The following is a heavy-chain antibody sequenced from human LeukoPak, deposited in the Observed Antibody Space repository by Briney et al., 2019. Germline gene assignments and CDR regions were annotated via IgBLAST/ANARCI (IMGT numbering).Heavy chain of an antibody. J-gene: IGHJ4*02. Sequence: SETLSLTCAVYGGSFSGYYWSWIRQPPGKGLEWIGEINHSGSTNYNPSLKSRVTISVDTSKNQVSLKLGSVTAADTAVYYCASGGSSFLYWGQGTLVTVSS. CDR2: INHSGST. CDR1: GGSFSGYY. V-gene: IGHV4-34*01. CDR3: ASGGSSFLY. D-gene: IGHD6-13*01.